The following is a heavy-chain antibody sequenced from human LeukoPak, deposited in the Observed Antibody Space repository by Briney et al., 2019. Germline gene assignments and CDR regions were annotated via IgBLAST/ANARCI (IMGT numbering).Heavy chain of an antibody. Sequence: PSETLSLTCNVSGGSLTTHYWSWVRQSPDKGLEWIGQVYHTGSTHYNPSLRSRFTISVDTSKNKLFLTLTSVTAADTAIYYCAREGRWGMKYYFDSWGPGTRVIVSS. D-gene: IGHD4-23*01. CDR2: VYHTGST. CDR3: AREGRWGMKYYFDS. J-gene: IGHJ4*02. CDR1: GGSLTTHY. V-gene: IGHV4-59*11.